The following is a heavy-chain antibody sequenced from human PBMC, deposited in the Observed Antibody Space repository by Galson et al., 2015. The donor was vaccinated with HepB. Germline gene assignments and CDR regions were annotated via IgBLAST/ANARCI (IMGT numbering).Heavy chain of an antibody. D-gene: IGHD1-1*01. CDR1: GYTFTSYG. V-gene: IGHV1-18*01. Sequence: PVKVSCKASGYTFTSYGISWVRQAPGQGLEWMGWISAYNGNTNYAQKLQGRVTMTTDTSTSTAYMELRSLRSDDTAVYYCARDLGAGWITTNDYWGQGTLVTVSS. J-gene: IGHJ4*02. CDR3: ARDLGAGWITTNDY. CDR2: ISAYNGNT.